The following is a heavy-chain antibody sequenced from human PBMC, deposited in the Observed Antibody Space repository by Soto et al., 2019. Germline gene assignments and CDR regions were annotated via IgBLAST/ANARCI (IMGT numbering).Heavy chain of an antibody. V-gene: IGHV3-9*01. D-gene: IGHD6-13*01. CDR3: YLSVGAQSSSWYGEYGMDV. CDR1: GFTFDDYA. CDR2: ISWNSGSI. Sequence: SLRLSCAASGFTFDDYAMHWVRQAPGKGLEWVSGISWNSGSIGYADSVKGRFTISRDNAKNSLYLQMNSLRAEDTALYYCYLSVGAQSSSWYGEYGMDVRGQGTTVTVPS. J-gene: IGHJ6*02.